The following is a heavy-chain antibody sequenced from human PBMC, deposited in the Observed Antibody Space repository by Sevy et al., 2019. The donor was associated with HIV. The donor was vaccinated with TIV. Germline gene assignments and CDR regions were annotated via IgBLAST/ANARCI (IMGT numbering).Heavy chain of an antibody. Sequence: GESLKISCTASGFPFSSYEMNWVRQAPGKGLEWVSYITNSGTTKYYSDSVRGRFTISRDNARNSLHLQMNSLRAEDTAVYYCARDLPPSATTVAHFDCSGQGTLVTVSS. CDR2: ITNSGTTK. CDR1: GFPFSSYE. V-gene: IGHV3-48*03. J-gene: IGHJ4*02. D-gene: IGHD4-17*01. CDR3: ARDLPPSATTVAHFDC.